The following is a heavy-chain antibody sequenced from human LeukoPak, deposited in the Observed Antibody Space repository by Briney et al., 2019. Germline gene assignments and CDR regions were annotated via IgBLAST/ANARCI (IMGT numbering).Heavy chain of an antibody. CDR2: INPSSGGS. J-gene: IGHJ4*02. Sequence: ASVKESCKASGYTFTGYYMHWVRQAPGQGLEWMGWINPSSGGSNYAQQFQGRVTMTRDTSISTVDMELSRLRSDDTAVYYCARNLDDYGDSRLDYWGQGTLGTVSS. CDR3: ARNLDDYGDSRLDY. CDR1: GYTFTGYY. V-gene: IGHV1-2*02. D-gene: IGHD4-17*01.